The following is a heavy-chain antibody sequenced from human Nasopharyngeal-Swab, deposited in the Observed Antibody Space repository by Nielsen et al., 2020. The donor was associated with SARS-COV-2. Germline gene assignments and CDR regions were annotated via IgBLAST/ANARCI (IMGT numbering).Heavy chain of an antibody. D-gene: IGHD1-26*01. V-gene: IGHV1-8*01. CDR1: GYTFTSYD. CDR2: MNPNSGNT. Sequence: ASVKVSCKASGYTFTSYDINWVRQATGQGLEWMGWMNPNSGNTNYAQKLQGRVTMTTDTSTSTAYMELRSLRSDDTAVHYCARGFGRLGVNFDYWGQGTLVTVSS. J-gene: IGHJ4*02. CDR3: ARGFGRLGVNFDY.